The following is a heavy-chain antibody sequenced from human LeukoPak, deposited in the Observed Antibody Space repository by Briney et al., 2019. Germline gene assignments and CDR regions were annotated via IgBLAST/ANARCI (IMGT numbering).Heavy chain of an antibody. V-gene: IGHV1-18*01. J-gene: IGHJ4*02. CDR3: ARVSGSDDSGYYYAMDY. Sequence: ASVKVSCKASGYTFSNYGIIWVRQAPGQGLEWMGWTSAYNRNTNYAQKVQGRVTMTTDTSTRTAYMELRSLRSDDTAVYYCARVSGSDDSGYYYAMDYWGQGTLVTVSS. CDR1: GYTFSNYG. D-gene: IGHD3-22*01. CDR2: TSAYNRNT.